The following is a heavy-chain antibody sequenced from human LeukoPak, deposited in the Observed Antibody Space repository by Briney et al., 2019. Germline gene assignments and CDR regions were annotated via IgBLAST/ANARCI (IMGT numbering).Heavy chain of an antibody. CDR3: AKDSDGSGSYYFDY. J-gene: IGHJ4*02. Sequence: PGGSLRLSCAASGFTFSDYYMSWIRQAPGKGLEWVSYISSSGSTIYYADSVKGRFTISRDNAKNSLYLQMNSLRAEDMALYYCAKDSDGSGSYYFDYWGQGTLVTVSS. D-gene: IGHD3-10*01. CDR1: GFTFSDYY. CDR2: ISSSGSTI. V-gene: IGHV3-11*01.